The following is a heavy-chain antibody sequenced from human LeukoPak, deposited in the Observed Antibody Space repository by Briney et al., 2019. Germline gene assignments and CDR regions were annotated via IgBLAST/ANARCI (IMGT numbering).Heavy chain of an antibody. CDR1: GYSISSGYY. CDR2: IYHSGST. CDR3: ARFGTCSSTSCYADEAYFDY. D-gene: IGHD2-2*01. Sequence: SETLSLTCTVSGYSISSGYYWGWIRQPPGKGLEGIGSIYHSGSTYYNPSLKSRVTMSVDTSKNQFSLKLSSVTAADTAVYYCARFGTCSSTSCYADEAYFDYWGQGTLVTVSS. J-gene: IGHJ4*02. V-gene: IGHV4-38-2*02.